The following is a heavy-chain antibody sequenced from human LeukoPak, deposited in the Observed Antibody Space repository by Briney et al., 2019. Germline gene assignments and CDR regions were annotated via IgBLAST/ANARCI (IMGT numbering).Heavy chain of an antibody. CDR2: INSDGSST. CDR3: ARSHDSSGYYPDY. CDR1: GFTFSSYW. V-gene: IGHV3-74*01. D-gene: IGHD3-22*01. Sequence: GGSLRLSCAASGFTFSSYWMHWVRQAPGEGLVWVSRINSDGSSTSYADSVKGRFTISRDNAKNTLYLQMNSLRAEDTDVYYCARSHDSSGYYPDYWGQGTLVTVSS. J-gene: IGHJ4*02.